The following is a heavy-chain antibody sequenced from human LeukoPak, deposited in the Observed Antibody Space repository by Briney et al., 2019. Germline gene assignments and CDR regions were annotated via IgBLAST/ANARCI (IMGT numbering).Heavy chain of an antibody. CDR3: ARETNHYDSTGYYEGWFDP. Sequence: ASVKVSCKASGYTFTSYYMHWVRQAPGQGLEWMGIINPSGGSTSYAQKFQGRVTMTRDTSTSTVYMELSSLRSEDTAVYYCARETNHYDSTGYYEGWFDPWGQGTLVTVSS. J-gene: IGHJ5*02. V-gene: IGHV1-46*01. CDR1: GYTFTSYY. CDR2: INPSGGST. D-gene: IGHD3-22*01.